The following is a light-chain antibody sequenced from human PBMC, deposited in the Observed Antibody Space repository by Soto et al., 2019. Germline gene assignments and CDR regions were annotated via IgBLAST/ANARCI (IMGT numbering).Light chain of an antibody. CDR1: QSVSNK. Sequence: EIVMTQSPATLSVSPGEGATLSCRASQSVSNKLAWYQQKPGQAPRLLIHTASIRATNVPARFSGTGSGTEFTLTISSLXSEDFAVYYCQQYYDWPPLTFGGGTKVDTK. V-gene: IGKV3-15*01. J-gene: IGKJ4*01. CDR2: TAS. CDR3: QQYYDWPPLT.